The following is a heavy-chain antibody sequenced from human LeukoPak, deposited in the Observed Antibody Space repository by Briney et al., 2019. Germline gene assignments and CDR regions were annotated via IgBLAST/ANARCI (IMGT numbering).Heavy chain of an antibody. Sequence: GGSLRLSCAASGFTFSSYSMNWVRQAPGKGLEWVSSISSSSSYIYYADSVKGRFTISRDNAKNSLCLQMNSLRAEGTAVYYCASLLAATPFDYWGQGTLVTVSS. CDR3: ASLLAATPFDY. CDR1: GFTFSSYS. J-gene: IGHJ4*02. D-gene: IGHD5-12*01. CDR2: ISSSSSYI. V-gene: IGHV3-21*01.